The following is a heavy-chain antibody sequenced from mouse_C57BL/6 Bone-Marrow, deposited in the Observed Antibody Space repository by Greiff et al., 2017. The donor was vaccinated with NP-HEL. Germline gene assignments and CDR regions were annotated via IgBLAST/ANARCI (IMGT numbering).Heavy chain of an antibody. Sequence: VQLQQSGPGMVKPSQSLSLTCTVTGYSITSGYDWHWIRHFPGNKLEWMGYISYSGSTNYNPSLKSRISITHDTSKNHFFLKLNSVTTEDTATYYCARGDGRGFAYWGQGTLVTVSA. CDR3: ARGDGRGFAY. D-gene: IGHD1-1*01. J-gene: IGHJ3*01. V-gene: IGHV3-1*01. CDR2: ISYSGST. CDR1: GYSITSGYD.